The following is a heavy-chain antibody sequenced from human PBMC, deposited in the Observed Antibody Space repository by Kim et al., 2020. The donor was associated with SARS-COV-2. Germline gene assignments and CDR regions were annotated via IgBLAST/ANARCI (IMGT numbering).Heavy chain of an antibody. V-gene: IGHV4-59*13. D-gene: IGHD6-13*01. Sequence: SETLSLTCTVSGGSISSYYWSWIRQPPGKGLEWIGYIYYSGSTNYNPSLKSRVTISVDTFKNQFSLKLKSVTAADTAVYYCARGIAAADYFDYWGQGTLVTVSS. CDR1: GGSISSYY. CDR3: ARGIAAADYFDY. J-gene: IGHJ4*02. CDR2: IYYSGST.